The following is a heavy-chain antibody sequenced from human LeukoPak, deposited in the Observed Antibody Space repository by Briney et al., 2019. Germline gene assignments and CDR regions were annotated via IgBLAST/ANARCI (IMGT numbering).Heavy chain of an antibody. V-gene: IGHV4-39*01. J-gene: IGHJ3*02. CDR3: ARQGCSSPTCYLFALYAFDI. CDR1: GGSISSSSYY. CDR2: IYYRGSI. D-gene: IGHD2-2*01. Sequence: SETLSLTCTVSGGSISSSSYYWGWIRQPPGKGLEWIGSIYYRGSIYYNASLKSRVSISVDTSKNQSSLKLSSVTAADTAVYYCARQGCSSPTCYLFALYAFDIWGQGTMVTVSS.